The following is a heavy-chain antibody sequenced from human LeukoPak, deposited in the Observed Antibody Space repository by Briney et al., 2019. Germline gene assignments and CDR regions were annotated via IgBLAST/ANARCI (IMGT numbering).Heavy chain of an antibody. J-gene: IGHJ4*02. CDR2: IDPSDSYT. CDR1: GYIFTSYW. D-gene: IGHD5-12*01. CDR3: ARRLYGGDEAYDY. Sequence: GESLKISCKGSGYIFTSYWINWVRQTPGKGLEWMGRIDPSDSYTKYSPSFQVHVTISADKSISTAYLQWSSLKASDTAMYYCARRLYGGDEAYDYWGQGTLVTVSS. V-gene: IGHV5-10-1*01.